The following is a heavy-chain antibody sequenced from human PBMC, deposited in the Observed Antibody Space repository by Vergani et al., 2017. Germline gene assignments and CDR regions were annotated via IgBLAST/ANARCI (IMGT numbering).Heavy chain of an antibody. CDR1: GGSFNDYW. Sequence: QAQLQQWGAGLLKPSETLSLTCAIYGGSFNDYWWTWLRQPLGKGLEWIGEIRHDGITHYSPSLKSRVTISIDPSTHQFSLNLRSVTAADTAVYYCARDCPGGGGDCSAGWYFDLWGRGTLVTVSS. CDR2: IRHDGIT. V-gene: IGHV4-34*01. D-gene: IGHD2-21*02. J-gene: IGHJ2*01. CDR3: ARDCPGGGGDCSAGWYFDL.